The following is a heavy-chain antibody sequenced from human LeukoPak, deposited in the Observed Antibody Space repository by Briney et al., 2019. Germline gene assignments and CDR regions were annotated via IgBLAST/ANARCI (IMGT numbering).Heavy chain of an antibody. J-gene: IGHJ4*02. CDR1: GGSISSSSYY. CDR3: ARDMRPGAAAGCFDY. D-gene: IGHD6-13*01. Sequence: SETLSLTCTVSGGSISSSSYYWGWIRQPPGKGLEWIGSIYYSGSTYYNPSLKSRVTISVDTSKNQFSLKLSSVTAADTAVYYCARDMRPGAAAGCFDYWGQGTLVTVSS. CDR2: IYYSGST. V-gene: IGHV4-39*07.